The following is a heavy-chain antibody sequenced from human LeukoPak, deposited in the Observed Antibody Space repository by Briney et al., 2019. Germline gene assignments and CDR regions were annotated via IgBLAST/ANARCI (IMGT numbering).Heavy chain of an antibody. CDR2: ISSSGSTI. J-gene: IGHJ6*03. V-gene: IGHV3-11*04. CDR3: ARDFYRSSGYAGYYYYMDV. Sequence: GGSLRLSCAASGFTVSSNYMSWVRQAPGKGLEWVSYISSSGSTIYYADSVKGRFTISRDNAKNSLYLQMNSLRAEDTAVYYCARDFYRSSGYAGYYYYMDVWGKGTTVTVSS. CDR1: GFTVSSNY. D-gene: IGHD4-23*01.